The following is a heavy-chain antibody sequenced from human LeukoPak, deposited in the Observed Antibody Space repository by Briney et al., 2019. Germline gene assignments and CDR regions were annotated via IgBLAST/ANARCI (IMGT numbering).Heavy chain of an antibody. Sequence: PGGSLRLSCAASGFTFSDYAMSWVRQAPGKGLEWVSAISGSDGSTYYADSVKGLFTISRDNAKNSLYLQMNSLRAEDTAVYYCARTSRGTGYSSSWDDAFDIWGQGTMVTVSS. D-gene: IGHD6-13*01. CDR2: ISGSDGST. V-gene: IGHV3-23*01. CDR1: GFTFSDYA. J-gene: IGHJ3*02. CDR3: ARTSRGTGYSSSWDDAFDI.